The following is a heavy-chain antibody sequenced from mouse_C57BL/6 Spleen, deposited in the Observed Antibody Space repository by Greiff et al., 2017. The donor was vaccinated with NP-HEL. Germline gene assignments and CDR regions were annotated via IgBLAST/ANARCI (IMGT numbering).Heavy chain of an antibody. CDR2: ISDGGSYT. J-gene: IGHJ2*01. V-gene: IGHV5-4*03. Sequence: EVKLVESGGGLVKPGGSLKLSCAASGSTFSSYAMSWVRQTPEKRLEWVATISDGGSYTYYPDNVKGRFTISRDNAKNNLYLQMSHLKSEDTAMYYCAKDYYFDYWGQGTTLTVSS. CDR1: GSTFSSYA. CDR3: AKDYYFDY.